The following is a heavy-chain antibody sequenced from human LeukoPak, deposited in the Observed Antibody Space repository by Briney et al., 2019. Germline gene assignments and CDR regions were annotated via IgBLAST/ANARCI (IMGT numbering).Heavy chain of an antibody. Sequence: SDAPSLTCDVSGYSINFGHLWGWIRQPPGKGLEWIASIDDSGRTYYTPSLKSRVTISVDTLKNQFSLKVTSVTAEDTAMYFCARESSAVAHTMMRDWLDPWGQGTLVTVSS. CDR1: GYSINFGHL. CDR2: IDDSGRT. D-gene: IGHD3-22*01. J-gene: IGHJ5*02. CDR3: ARESSAVAHTMMRDWLDP. V-gene: IGHV4-38-2*02.